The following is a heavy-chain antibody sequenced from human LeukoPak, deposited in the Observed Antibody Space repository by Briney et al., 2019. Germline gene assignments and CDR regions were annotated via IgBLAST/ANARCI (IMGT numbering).Heavy chain of an antibody. CDR3: AKHSHDGSAPYYEVQFDS. D-gene: IGHD3-22*01. CDR1: GFTFISFA. V-gene: IGHV3-23*01. CDR2: ISRTGVAT. J-gene: IGHJ4*02. Sequence: PGGSLRLSCAASGFTFISFAMSWVRQAPGKGLGWVSTISRTGVATYYANSVKGRFTISRDNSKNTVYLQMNSLRAEDTAVYYCAKHSHDGSAPYYEVQFDSWGQGTLVTVSS.